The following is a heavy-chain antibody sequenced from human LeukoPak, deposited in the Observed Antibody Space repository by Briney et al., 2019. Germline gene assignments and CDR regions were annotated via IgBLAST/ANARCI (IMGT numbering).Heavy chain of an antibody. CDR3: ARDGGEPFDY. V-gene: IGHV4-38-2*02. J-gene: IGHJ4*02. CDR1: GYSISSGYY. Sequence: SETLSLTCTVSGYSISSGYYWGWIRQPPGKGLEWIGSIYHSGSTYYNPSLKSRVTISVDTSKNQFSLKLSSVTAADTAVYYCARDGGEPFDYWGQGTLVTVSS. D-gene: IGHD1-14*01. CDR2: IYHSGST.